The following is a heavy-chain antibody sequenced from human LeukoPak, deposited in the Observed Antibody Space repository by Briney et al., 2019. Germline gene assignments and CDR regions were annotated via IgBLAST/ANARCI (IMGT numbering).Heavy chain of an antibody. CDR3: ARDKYSSSWYHPGALDC. J-gene: IGHJ4*02. D-gene: IGHD6-13*01. Sequence: GGSLRLSCAASGFTFSSYAMHWVRQAPGKGLEWVAVISYDGSNKYYADSVKGRFTISRDNSKNTLYLQMNSLRAEDTAVYYCARDKYSSSWYHPGALDCWGQGTLVTVSS. V-gene: IGHV3-30-3*01. CDR2: ISYDGSNK. CDR1: GFTFSSYA.